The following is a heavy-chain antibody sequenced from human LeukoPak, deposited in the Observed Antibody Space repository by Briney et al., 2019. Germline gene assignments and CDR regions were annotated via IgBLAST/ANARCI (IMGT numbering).Heavy chain of an antibody. CDR1: GYTFTSYD. V-gene: IGHV1-8*01. CDR2: MNPNSGNT. Sequence: EASVKVSCKASGYTFTSYDINWVRQATGQGLEWMGWMNPNSGNTGYAQKFQGRVTMTRNTSISTAHMELSSLRSEDTAVYYCARGRRIAARPYWFDPWGQGTLVTVSS. J-gene: IGHJ5*02. CDR3: ARGRRIAARPYWFDP. D-gene: IGHD6-6*01.